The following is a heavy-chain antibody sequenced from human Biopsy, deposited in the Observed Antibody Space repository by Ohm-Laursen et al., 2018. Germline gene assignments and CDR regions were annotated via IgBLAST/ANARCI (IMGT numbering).Heavy chain of an antibody. CDR2: IVVGIGLT. V-gene: IGHV1-58*01. J-gene: IGHJ6*02. CDR1: GFTFSSSA. Sequence: GSSVKVSCKASGFTFSSSALQWVRQAPGQRLEWIGWIVVGIGLTNYAQKFQERVTITRDMSTSTAYLELTSLRSEDTAVYYCAATTNLYYYYYAMDVWDQGTTITVSS. CDR3: AATTNLYYYYYAMDV. D-gene: IGHD1-14*01.